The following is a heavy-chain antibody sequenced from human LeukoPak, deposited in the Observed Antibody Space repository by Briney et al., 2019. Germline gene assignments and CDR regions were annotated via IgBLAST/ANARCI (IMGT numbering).Heavy chain of an antibody. CDR1: GYTFNDYY. CDR2: INPNSGGT. CDR3: ATELVGAIGEGFDY. V-gene: IGHV1-2*02. D-gene: IGHD1-26*01. Sequence: ASVKVSCKASGYTFNDYYMHWVRQAPGQGLEWMGWINPNSGGTNYAQKFQGRVTMTRDTSISTAYMELSRLRSDDAAVYYGATELVGAIGEGFDYWGQGTLVTVSS. J-gene: IGHJ4*02.